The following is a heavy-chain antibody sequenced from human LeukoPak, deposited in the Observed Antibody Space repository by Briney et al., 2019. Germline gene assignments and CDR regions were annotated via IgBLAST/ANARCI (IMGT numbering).Heavy chain of an antibody. Sequence: PGPSLRPACAASGFTVSVSYTGWNRHAPGRGLECISYIISGGSYSTYADSVNDRFTIPRDDVENSLYLQMNRLRVEDTAVYYCARSLSRDCDSTSCWAALDIWGHGTMVTVSS. CDR2: IISGGSYS. D-gene: IGHD2-2*01. CDR3: ARSLSRDCDSTSCWAALDI. V-gene: IGHV3-11*03. J-gene: IGHJ3*02. CDR1: GFTVSVSY.